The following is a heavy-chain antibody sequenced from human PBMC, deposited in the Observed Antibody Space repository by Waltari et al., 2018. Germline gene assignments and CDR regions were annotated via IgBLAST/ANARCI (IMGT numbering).Heavy chain of an antibody. Sequence: QLLLQESGPGLVTPSATLSLTCTVSGGSINRSNYYWGWVRQSPGKGLEWIASIYYSGRAYYNPTLESRLTISGDTSKNQFSLRLYSVTAADTAVYYCARHWKRNGYRFDPWGQGTRVTVSS. CDR1: GGSINRSNYY. CDR2: IYYSGRA. CDR3: ARHWKRNGYRFDP. D-gene: IGHD5-12*01. V-gene: IGHV4-39*01. J-gene: IGHJ5*02.